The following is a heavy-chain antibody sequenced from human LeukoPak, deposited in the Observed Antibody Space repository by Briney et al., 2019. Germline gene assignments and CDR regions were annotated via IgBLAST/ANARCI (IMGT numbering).Heavy chain of an antibody. CDR1: GLHFSNFG. Sequence: PGGSLRLSCAASGLHFSNFGMHWVRQAPGKGLEWVTFIRYDGTTIYYADSVKGRFTISRDNSKNMLYLQMSSLKAEDTAVYYCVKEVYCTATTCQGNDAFHIWGQGTVVTVSS. CDR2: IRYDGTTI. CDR3: VKEVYCTATTCQGNDAFHI. V-gene: IGHV3-30*02. D-gene: IGHD2-8*02. J-gene: IGHJ3*02.